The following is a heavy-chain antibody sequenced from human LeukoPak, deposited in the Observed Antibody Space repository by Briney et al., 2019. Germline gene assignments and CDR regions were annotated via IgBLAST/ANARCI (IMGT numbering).Heavy chain of an antibody. CDR1: GFTFSNYN. J-gene: IGHJ4*02. Sequence: GGSLRLSCAAPGFTFSNYNMNWVRQAPGKGLEWISSITSTSSYKFYADSVKGRFTISRDTSNKTAYLEMNSLRVDDTAVYYCARDVISRQMITLGLGFWGQGTLVTVSS. CDR3: ARDVISRQMITLGLGF. V-gene: IGHV3-21*01. CDR2: ITSTSSYK. D-gene: IGHD1-20*01.